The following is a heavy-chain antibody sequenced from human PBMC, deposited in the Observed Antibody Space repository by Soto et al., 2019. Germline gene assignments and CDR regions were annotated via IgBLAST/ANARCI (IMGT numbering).Heavy chain of an antibody. CDR2: INPNSGGT. D-gene: IGHD2-2*01. V-gene: IGHV1-2*02. CDR1: GYTFIDYH. CDR3: ARAPGRGYCNNTSCYSFRGFYWSDP. J-gene: IGHJ5*02. Sequence: ASLKVSCKASGYTFIDYHMHWVRQAPGQGLEWMGWINPNSGGTSYAQKFQGRVTMTRATSISTAYMELSSVTSDDTAVYYCARAPGRGYCNNTSCYSFRGFYWSDPWGQGTLFIVSS.